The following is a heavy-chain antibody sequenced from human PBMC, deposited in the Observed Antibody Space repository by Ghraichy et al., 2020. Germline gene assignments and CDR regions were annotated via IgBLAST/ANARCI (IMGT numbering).Heavy chain of an antibody. Sequence: GGSLRHSCAASGFIFSNYAMTWVRQAPGKGLEWVSSITGTGANTYYEDSVKGRFTISRDNSKNTLYLQMNSLRAEDTAVYYCAKDDYCSGATCATYYYYGLDLWGQGTTVTVSS. J-gene: IGHJ6*02. CDR3: AKDDYCSGATCATYYYYGLDL. CDR2: ITGTGANT. CDR1: GFIFSNYA. V-gene: IGHV3-23*01. D-gene: IGHD2-15*01.